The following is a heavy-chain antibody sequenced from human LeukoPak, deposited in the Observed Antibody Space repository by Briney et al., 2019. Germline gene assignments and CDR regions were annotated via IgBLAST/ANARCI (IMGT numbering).Heavy chain of an antibody. CDR3: AKANGYSSSWYAY. V-gene: IGHV3-23*01. D-gene: IGHD6-13*01. Sequence: GGSLRLSCAASGFTFGFTFSRYAMIWVRQAPGKGLEWVSAITNNGGYTYSADSVKGRFTISRDNSKNTLYLQMNSLRAEDTALYYCAKANGYSSSWYAYWGRGTLVTVSS. J-gene: IGHJ4*02. CDR2: ITNNGGYT. CDR1: GFTFGFTFSRYA.